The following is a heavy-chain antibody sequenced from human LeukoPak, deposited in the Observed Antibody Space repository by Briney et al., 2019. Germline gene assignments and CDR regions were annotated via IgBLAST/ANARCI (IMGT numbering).Heavy chain of an antibody. CDR2: INLSGST. CDR3: ARVSISLFGVVTAHFDS. Sequence: PSETLSLTCGVSGGSFSVSYWGWIRQPPGKGLEWIGEINLSGSTNYNSSLTSRVTISLDTSKNQFSLNLRSVTTADTAVYYCARVSISLFGVVTAHFDSWGQGTLVAVSS. D-gene: IGHD3-3*01. V-gene: IGHV4-34*01. CDR1: GGSFSVSY. J-gene: IGHJ4*02.